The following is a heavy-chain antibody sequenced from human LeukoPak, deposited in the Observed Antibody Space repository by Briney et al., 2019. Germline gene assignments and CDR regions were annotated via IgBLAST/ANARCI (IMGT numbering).Heavy chain of an antibody. CDR1: GFTFDDYA. CDR3: AKARDGYNYYYYYGMDV. V-gene: IGHV3-9*01. Sequence: PGGSLRLSCAASGFTFDDYAMHWVRQAPGKGLEWVSGISWNSGSIGYADSVKGRFTISRDNAKNSLYLQMNSLRAEDTALYYCAKARDGYNYYYYYGMDVWGQGTTVTVSS. CDR2: ISWNSGSI. D-gene: IGHD5-24*01. J-gene: IGHJ6*02.